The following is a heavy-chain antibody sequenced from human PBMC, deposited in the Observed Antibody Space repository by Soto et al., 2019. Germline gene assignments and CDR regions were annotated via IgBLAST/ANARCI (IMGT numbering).Heavy chain of an antibody. CDR1: GGTFSSYA. CDR3: ARERVAGARFDY. Sequence: QVQLVQSGAEVKKPGSSVKVSCKASGGTFSSYAISWVRQAPGQGLEWMGGIIPIFGTADYAQKFQGRVTITADESTSTAYMELSSLRSEVTAVYYCARERVAGARFDYWGQGTLVTVSS. J-gene: IGHJ4*02. CDR2: IIPIFGTA. V-gene: IGHV1-69*01. D-gene: IGHD6-19*01.